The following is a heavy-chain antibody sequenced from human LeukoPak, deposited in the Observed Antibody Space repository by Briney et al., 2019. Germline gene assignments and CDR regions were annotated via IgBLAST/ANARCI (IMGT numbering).Heavy chain of an antibody. Sequence: GASVKVSCKASGYTFTSYDINWLRQATGQGLEWMGWMNPNSGNTGYAQKFQGRVTMTRNTSISTAYMELSSLRSEDTAVYYCAREVGYCSGGSCYYWFDPWGQGTLVTVSS. CDR2: MNPNSGNT. V-gene: IGHV1-8*01. CDR1: GYTFTSYD. D-gene: IGHD2-15*01. CDR3: AREVGYCSGGSCYYWFDP. J-gene: IGHJ5*02.